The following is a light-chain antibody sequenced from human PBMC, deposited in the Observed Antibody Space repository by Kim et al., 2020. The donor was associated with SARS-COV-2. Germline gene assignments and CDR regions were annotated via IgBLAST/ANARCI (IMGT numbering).Light chain of an antibody. CDR1: QSITSD. J-gene: IGKJ4*01. Sequence: EIVMTQSAATLSVSPGERATLSCRASQSITSDLAWYQHKPGQAPRLLMYDTSTRATGIPGRFSGSGSGTEFTLTISSLQSEDFAVYYCQQYNRWPLTFGGGTKVEI. CDR3: QQYNRWPLT. V-gene: IGKV3-15*01. CDR2: DTS.